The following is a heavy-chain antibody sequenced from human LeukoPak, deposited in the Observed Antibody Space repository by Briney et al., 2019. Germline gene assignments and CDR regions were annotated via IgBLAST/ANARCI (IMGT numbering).Heavy chain of an antibody. V-gene: IGHV4-59*12. D-gene: IGHD3-22*01. J-gene: IGHJ4*02. CDR1: GGSINSYY. CDR3: ARGNAMIVVYYFDY. CDR2: IYYSGST. Sequence: SETLSLTCTVSGGSINSYYWSWIRQPPGKGLEWIGYIYYSGSTNYNPSLKSRVTISVDTSKNQFSLKLSSVTAADTAVYYCARGNAMIVVYYFDYWGQGTLVTVSS.